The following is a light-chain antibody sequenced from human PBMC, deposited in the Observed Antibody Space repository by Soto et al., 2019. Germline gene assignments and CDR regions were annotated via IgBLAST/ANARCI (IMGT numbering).Light chain of an antibody. CDR3: AAWDDSLNGVV. CDR2: SNN. Sequence: QSVLTQPPSASGTPGQRVTISCSGSSSNIGSNTVSWYQQLPGTAPKLLIYSNNQRPSGVPDRFSGSKSGTSASLATSGLQSEDEADYYCAAWDDSLNGVVFGGGTKVTVL. J-gene: IGLJ2*01. CDR1: SSNIGSNT. V-gene: IGLV1-44*01.